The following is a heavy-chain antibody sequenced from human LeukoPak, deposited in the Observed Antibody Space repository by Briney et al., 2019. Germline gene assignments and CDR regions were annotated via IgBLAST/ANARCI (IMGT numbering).Heavy chain of an antibody. CDR3: ARAREYSSPSLDY. Sequence: SVKVSCKASGGTFSSYAISWVRQAPGQGLEWMGGIIPIFGTANYAQKFQGRVTITTDESTSTAYMELSSLRSEDTAEYYCARAREYSSPSLDYWGQGTLVTVSS. J-gene: IGHJ4*02. CDR1: GGTFSSYA. D-gene: IGHD6-6*01. CDR2: IIPIFGTA. V-gene: IGHV1-69*05.